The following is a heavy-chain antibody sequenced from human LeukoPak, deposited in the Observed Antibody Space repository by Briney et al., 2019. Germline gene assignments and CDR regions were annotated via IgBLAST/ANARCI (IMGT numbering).Heavy chain of an antibody. CDR3: ARAVALDY. J-gene: IGHJ4*02. Sequence: PGGSLRLTCVASGFTFTEFSFSWIRQAPGKGPEWLSYISSGGGTTYYADSVKGRFTISRDNAHNLVQLQMHSLRPEVTGVYYCARAVALDYWGQGTLVTVSS. CDR1: GFTFTEFS. CDR2: ISSGGGTT. V-gene: IGHV3-48*01.